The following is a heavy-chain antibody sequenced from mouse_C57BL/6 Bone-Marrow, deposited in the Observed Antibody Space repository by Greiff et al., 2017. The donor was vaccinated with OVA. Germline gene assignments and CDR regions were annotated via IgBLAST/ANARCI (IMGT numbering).Heavy chain of an antibody. CDR2: LSYDGSN. D-gene: IGHD2-12*01. CDR3: APYEYAMDY. Sequence: EVKLQESGPGLVKPSQSLSLTCSVTGYSITSGYYWNWIRQFPGNKLEWMGYLSYDGSNNYNPSLKNRISITRDTSKNQIFLKLNSVTTEDAATYYCAPYEYAMDYWGQGTSVTVSS. V-gene: IGHV3-6*01. CDR1: GYSITSGYY. J-gene: IGHJ4*01.